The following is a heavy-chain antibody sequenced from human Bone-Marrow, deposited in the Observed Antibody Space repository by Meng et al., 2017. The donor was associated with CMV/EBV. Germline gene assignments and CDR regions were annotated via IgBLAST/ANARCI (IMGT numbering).Heavy chain of an antibody. CDR3: FGLGFLEWFSNWFDP. D-gene: IGHD3-3*01. V-gene: IGHV4-39*01. CDR1: GGSISSSSCY. CDR2: IYYSGST. J-gene: IGHJ5*02. Sequence: GGSISSSSCYWGWIRQPPGKGLEWIGSIYYSGSTYYNPSLKSRVTISVDTSKNQFSLKLSSVTVADTAVYYCFGLGFLEWFSNWFDPWGQGTLVTVSS.